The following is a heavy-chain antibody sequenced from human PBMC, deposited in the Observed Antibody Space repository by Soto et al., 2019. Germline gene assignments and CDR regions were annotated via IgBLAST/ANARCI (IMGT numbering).Heavy chain of an antibody. J-gene: IGHJ3*02. D-gene: IGHD3-16*01. CDR3: TRDANYRDDSDYYDVFDI. CDR1: GFSFGSDW. Sequence: DVQLTESGGGLVQPGGSLRLSCGASGFSFGSDWMAWVRQAPGKGLEWVANIRKAGSQEHYADSVRGRFSVSRDNAKDSIYLQMNSLRLEYTAVYYCTRDANYRDDSDYYDVFDIWGQGTMVTVSS. V-gene: IGHV3-7*05. CDR2: IRKAGSQE.